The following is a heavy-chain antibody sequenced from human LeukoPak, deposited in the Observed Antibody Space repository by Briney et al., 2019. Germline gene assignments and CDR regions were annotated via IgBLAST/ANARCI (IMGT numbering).Heavy chain of an antibody. Sequence: AGGSQTLFCAACGFTVSSMYMRWVRHAPGKGLEWVPVIYSGGSTYYADSVKGRFTISRHNSKKTLYLQMNSLRAEDTAVYYCAREVGGSAFDIWGQGTMVTVSS. J-gene: IGHJ3*02. CDR1: GFTVSSMY. CDR2: IYSGGST. D-gene: IGHD3-16*01. CDR3: AREVGGSAFDI. V-gene: IGHV3-53*04.